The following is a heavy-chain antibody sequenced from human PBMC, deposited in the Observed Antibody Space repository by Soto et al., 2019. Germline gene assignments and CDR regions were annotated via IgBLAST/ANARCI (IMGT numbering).Heavy chain of an antibody. J-gene: IGHJ6*02. V-gene: IGHV4-61*01. D-gene: IGHD6-13*01. CDR2: VYYSGST. CDR1: SAPVSSSTYT. CDR3: ARDRVSAVGMDV. Sequence: SETLSLTCTVSSAPVSSSTYTWGWIRQPPGKELEWIGNVYYSGSTNYNPSLKSRVTIAVDTAKNQFSLKQSSVTTADTAGYYCARDRVSAVGMDVWGPGTTVTVSS.